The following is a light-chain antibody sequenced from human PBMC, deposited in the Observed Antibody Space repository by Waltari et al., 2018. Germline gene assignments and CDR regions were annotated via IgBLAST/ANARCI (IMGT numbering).Light chain of an antibody. CDR2: DAF. CDR1: QNIDSY. V-gene: IGKV3-11*01. J-gene: IGKJ1*01. CDR3: QQRRNWPWT. Sequence: ETVLTQSPATLSLSPGDRATFSCRASQNIDSYLAWYQQKPGQAFRFLIFDAFNRPTGIPARFRGSRSGTDFNLTISSLESEDFAIYYCQQRRNWPWTFGQGTRVEIK.